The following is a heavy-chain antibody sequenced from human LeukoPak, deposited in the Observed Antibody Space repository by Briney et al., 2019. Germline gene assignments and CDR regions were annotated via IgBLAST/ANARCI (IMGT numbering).Heavy chain of an antibody. V-gene: IGHV1-2*02. J-gene: IGHJ4*02. CDR1: GYTFTGYY. CDR2: INPNSGGT. Sequence: ASVKVSCKASGYTFTGYYMHWVRQAPGQGLEWMGWINPNSGGTNYAQRLQGRVTMTRDTSISTAYMELSRLRSDDTAVYYCARPLLWFGELLGSGFDYWGQGTLVTVSS. CDR3: ARPLLWFGELLGSGFDY. D-gene: IGHD3-10*01.